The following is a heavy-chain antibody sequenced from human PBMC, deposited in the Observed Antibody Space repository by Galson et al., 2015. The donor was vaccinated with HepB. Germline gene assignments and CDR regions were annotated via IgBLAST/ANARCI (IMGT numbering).Heavy chain of an antibody. V-gene: IGHV3-7*01. D-gene: IGHD2-21*01. CDR1: GFTFSSFW. J-gene: IGHJ4*02. Sequence: SLRLSCAASGFTFSSFWMSWVRQAPGKGLEWVAYIKQDGSEKYYVESVKGRFTISRDNAKNSLYLQMNSLRAEDTAVYYCARDIDWTYFDYWGQGALVTVSS. CDR3: ARDIDWTYFDY. CDR2: IKQDGSEK.